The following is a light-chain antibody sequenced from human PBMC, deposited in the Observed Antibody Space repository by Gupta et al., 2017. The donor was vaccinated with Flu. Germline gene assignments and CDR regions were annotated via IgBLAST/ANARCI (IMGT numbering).Light chain of an antibody. CDR2: RND. V-gene: IGLV1-47*01. CDR1: SSNIGSNY. J-gene: IGLJ2*01. Sequence: QSVLTQPPSASGTPGQRVTISCSGSSSNIGSNYVYWYQQLPGTAPKLLIYRNDQRPSGVPDRFSGPKSGTSAALAISGLRPEDEADYYWAAWDDSLRGPVFGGGTKLTV. CDR3: AAWDDSLRGPV.